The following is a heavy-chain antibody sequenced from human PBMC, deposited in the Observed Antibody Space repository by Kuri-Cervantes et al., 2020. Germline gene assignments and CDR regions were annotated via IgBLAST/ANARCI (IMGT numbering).Heavy chain of an antibody. CDR1: GFTFSSYA. CDR3: AKDGRQQVVPSYYNYIDV. J-gene: IGHJ6*03. V-gene: IGHV3-23*01. CDR2: ISGSGASS. D-gene: IGHD6-6*01. Sequence: GGSLRLSCAASGFTFSSYAMSWVRQAPGKGLERVSAISGSGASSFYADSVKGRFTISRDNSKNTLYLQMNSLRAEDTAVYYCAKDGRQQVVPSYYNYIDVWGKGTTVTVSS.